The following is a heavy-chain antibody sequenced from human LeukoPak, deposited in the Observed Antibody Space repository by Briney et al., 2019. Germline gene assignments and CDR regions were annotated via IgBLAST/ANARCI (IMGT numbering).Heavy chain of an antibody. V-gene: IGHV3-7*03. Sequence: GGSLRLSCVASGFTFGEYWMSWVRQAPGKGLEWVASINHNGNVNYYVDSVKGRFTISRDNAKNSLYLQMSNLRAEDTAVYFCARGGGLDVWGQGATVTVSS. D-gene: IGHD3-16*01. J-gene: IGHJ6*02. CDR2: INHNGNVN. CDR1: GFTFGEYW. CDR3: ARGGGLDV.